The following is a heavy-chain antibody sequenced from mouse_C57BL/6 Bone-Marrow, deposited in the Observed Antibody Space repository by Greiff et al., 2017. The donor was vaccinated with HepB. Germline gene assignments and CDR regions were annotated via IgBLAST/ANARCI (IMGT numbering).Heavy chain of an antibody. Sequence: QVQLQQSGAELVKPGASVKISCKASGYAFSSYWMNWVKQRPGKGLEWIGQIYPGDGDTNYNGKFKGKATLTADKSSSTAYMQLSSLTSEDSAVYFCARGGFYDYDLAYWGQGTLVTVSA. CDR1: GYAFSSYW. CDR2: IYPGDGDT. J-gene: IGHJ3*01. D-gene: IGHD2-4*01. CDR3: ARGGFYDYDLAY. V-gene: IGHV1-80*01.